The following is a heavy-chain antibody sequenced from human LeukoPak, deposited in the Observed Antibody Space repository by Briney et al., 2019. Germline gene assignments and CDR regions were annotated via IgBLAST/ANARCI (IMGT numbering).Heavy chain of an antibody. CDR1: GFSFNNFAV. V-gene: IGHV4-38-2*01. J-gene: IGHJ4*02. D-gene: IGHD6-6*01. CDR3: ATEIQNIAGRVY. Sequence: PGGSLRLSCAASGFSFNNFAVSWVRQAPGKGLEWIGNLYHSGSTYYNPSLKSRVSISVDTSKNQFSLNLSSVTAADTAVYYCATEIQNIAGRVYWGQGTLVTVSS. CDR2: LYHSGST.